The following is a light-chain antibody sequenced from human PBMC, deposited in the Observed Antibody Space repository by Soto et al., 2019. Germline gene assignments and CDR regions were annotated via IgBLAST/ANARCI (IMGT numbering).Light chain of an antibody. CDR3: QQRSNWPPT. J-gene: IGKJ5*01. CDR2: DAS. Sequence: EIVLTQSPATLSLPPGERATLSCRASQSVSSYLAWYQQKPGQAPRLLIYDASNRATGIPARFSGSGSGTDFTLTIRSLEPEDFAVYYCQQRSNWPPTFGQGNRLEIK. CDR1: QSVSSY. V-gene: IGKV3-11*01.